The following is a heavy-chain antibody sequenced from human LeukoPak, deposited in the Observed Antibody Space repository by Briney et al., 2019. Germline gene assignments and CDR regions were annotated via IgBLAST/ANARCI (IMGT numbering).Heavy chain of an antibody. CDR3: ARAKHGYSYGYLAEDWFDP. J-gene: IGHJ5*02. Sequence: PSETLSLTCTVSGGSISSYYWSWIRQPPGKGLEWIGYIYYSGSTNYNPSLKSRVTISVDTSKNQFSLKLSSVTAADTAVYYCARAKHGYSYGYLAEDWFDPWGQGTLVTVSS. CDR2: IYYSGST. D-gene: IGHD5-18*01. CDR1: GGSISSYY. V-gene: IGHV4-59*01.